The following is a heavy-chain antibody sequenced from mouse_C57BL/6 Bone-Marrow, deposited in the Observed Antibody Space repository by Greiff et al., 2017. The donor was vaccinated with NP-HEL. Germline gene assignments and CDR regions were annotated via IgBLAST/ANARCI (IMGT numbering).Heavy chain of an antibody. D-gene: IGHD1-1*01. Sequence: QVQPKQPGAELVKPGASVKLSCKASGYTFTSYWMQWVKQRPGQGLEWIGEIDPSDSYTNYNQKFKGKATLTVDTSSSTAYMQLSSLTSEDSAVYYCARWITTVVADYFDYWGQGTTLTVSS. V-gene: IGHV1-50*01. CDR1: GYTFTSYW. J-gene: IGHJ2*01. CDR2: IDPSDSYT. CDR3: ARWITTVVADYFDY.